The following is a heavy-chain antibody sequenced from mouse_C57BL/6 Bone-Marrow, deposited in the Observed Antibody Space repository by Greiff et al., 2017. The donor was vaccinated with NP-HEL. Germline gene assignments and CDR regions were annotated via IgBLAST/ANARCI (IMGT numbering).Heavy chain of an antibody. CDR3: ARPDYYGSSFYAMDY. V-gene: IGHV5-15*01. J-gene: IGHJ4*01. CDR2: ISNLAYSI. Sequence: EVMLVESGGGLVQPGGSLKLSCAASGFTFSDYGMAWVRQAPRKGPEWVAFISNLAYSIYYADTVTGRFTISRENAKNTLYLEMSSLRSEDTAMYYCARPDYYGSSFYAMDYWGQGTSVTVSS. D-gene: IGHD1-1*01. CDR1: GFTFSDYG.